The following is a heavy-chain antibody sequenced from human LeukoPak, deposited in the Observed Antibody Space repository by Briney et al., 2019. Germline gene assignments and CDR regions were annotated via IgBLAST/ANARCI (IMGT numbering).Heavy chain of an antibody. J-gene: IGHJ6*03. CDR2: INHNGNVN. Sequence: GGSLRLSCAASGFTFSSYWMNWARQAPGKGLEWVASINHNGNVNYYVDSVKGRFTISRDNAKNSLYLQMSNLRAEDTAVYFCAGGGGWAVGAKGARVTVS. D-gene: IGHD3-16*01. CDR3: AGGGGWAV. V-gene: IGHV3-7*03. CDR1: GFTFSSYW.